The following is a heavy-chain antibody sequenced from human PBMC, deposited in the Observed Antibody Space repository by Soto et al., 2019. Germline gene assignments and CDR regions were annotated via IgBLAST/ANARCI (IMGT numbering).Heavy chain of an antibody. CDR3: ARDHPHSYGIYYFDY. CDR2: IYSSGST. Sequence: QVQLQESGPGLVKPSETLSLTCTVSGGSITNYYWSWIRQPPGKGLEWIGYIYSSGSTNYNPFLKSRVTISADTSKNQVSLKLTSVTAADTAVYYCARDHPHSYGIYYFDYWGQGTLVTVSS. V-gene: IGHV4-59*01. J-gene: IGHJ4*02. D-gene: IGHD5-18*01. CDR1: GGSITNYY.